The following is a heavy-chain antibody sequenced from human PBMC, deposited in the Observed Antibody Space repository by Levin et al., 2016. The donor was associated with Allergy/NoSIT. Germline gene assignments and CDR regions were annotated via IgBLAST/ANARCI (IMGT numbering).Heavy chain of an antibody. J-gene: IGHJ4*02. CDR1: GFSLNTGGMC. CDR3: ARSEDTAIFRGLDY. V-gene: IGHV2-70*01. Sequence: SGPTLVKPTQTLTLTCTFSGFSLNTGGMCVSWIRQPPGKALEWLAYIDWDDEKYYNTFLKTRLTISKDTSKNQVVLTMTNMDPVDTATYYCARSEDTAIFRGLDYWGQGTLVTVSS. CDR2: IDWDDEK. D-gene: IGHD5-18*01.